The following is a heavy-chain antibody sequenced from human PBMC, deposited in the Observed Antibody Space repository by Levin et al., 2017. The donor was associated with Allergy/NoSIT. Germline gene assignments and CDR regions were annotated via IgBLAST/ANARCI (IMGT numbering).Heavy chain of an antibody. D-gene: IGHD2-2*01. CDR3: ARAVRRTLYCSSTSCFRGMDV. Sequence: PGGSLRLSCAASGFTFSSYAMHWVRQAPGKGLEWVAVISYDGSNKYYADSVKGRFTISRDNSKNTLYLQMNSLRAEDTAVYYCARAVRRTLYCSSTSCFRGMDVWGQGTTVTVSS. J-gene: IGHJ6*02. CDR2: ISYDGSNK. CDR1: GFTFSSYA. V-gene: IGHV3-30-3*01.